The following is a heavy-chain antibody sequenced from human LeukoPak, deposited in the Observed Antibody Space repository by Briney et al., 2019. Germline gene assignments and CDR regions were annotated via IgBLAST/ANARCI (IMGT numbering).Heavy chain of an antibody. Sequence: GGSLRLSCAASGFTFSSYTMNWVRQGPGKGLEWVSAITGSGGDTHYADSVKGRFTISRDNAKNTLYLQMNSLRAEDTAVYYCARVDRLSVSYYDYWGQGTLVTVSS. D-gene: IGHD4/OR15-4a*01. V-gene: IGHV3-23*01. CDR2: ITGSGGDT. J-gene: IGHJ4*02. CDR1: GFTFSSYT. CDR3: ARVDRLSVSYYDY.